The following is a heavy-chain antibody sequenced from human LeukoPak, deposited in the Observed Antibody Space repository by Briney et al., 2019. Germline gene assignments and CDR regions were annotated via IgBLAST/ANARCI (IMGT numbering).Heavy chain of an antibody. Sequence: ASVKVSCKASGGTFSSYAISWVRQAPGQGLEWMGGIIPIFGTANYAQKFQGRVTITADKSTSTAYMELSSLRSEDTAVYYCARDIGSDPAPYSSGWFDYWGQGTLVTVSS. D-gene: IGHD6-19*01. CDR1: GGTFSSYA. V-gene: IGHV1-69*06. J-gene: IGHJ4*02. CDR3: ARDIGSDPAPYSSGWFDY. CDR2: IIPIFGTA.